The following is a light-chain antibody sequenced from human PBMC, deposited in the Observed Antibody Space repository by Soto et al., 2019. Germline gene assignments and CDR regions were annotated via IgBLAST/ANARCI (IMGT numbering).Light chain of an antibody. CDR1: QSISSW. CDR2: KAS. J-gene: IGKJ1*01. Sequence: DIQMTQSPSTLSASVGDRVIITCRASQSISSWLAWYQQKPGKAPNLLIYKASTLKSGVPSRFSGRGSGTEFNLTISSLQPDDFATYYCQQYDNDSWTFGQGTKVEIK. CDR3: QQYDNDSWT. V-gene: IGKV1-5*03.